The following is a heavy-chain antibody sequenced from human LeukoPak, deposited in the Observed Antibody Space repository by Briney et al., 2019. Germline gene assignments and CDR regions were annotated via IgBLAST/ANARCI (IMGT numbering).Heavy chain of an antibody. Sequence: GGSLRLSCAASGFTFSSYGMHWVRQAPGKGLEWVSSISSSSSYIYYADSVKGRFTISRDNAKNSLYLQMNSLRAEDTAVYYCAIEGSGIFDYWGQGTLVTVSS. CDR3: AIEGSGIFDY. V-gene: IGHV3-21*01. J-gene: IGHJ4*02. CDR1: GFTFSSYG. D-gene: IGHD1-26*01. CDR2: ISSSSSYI.